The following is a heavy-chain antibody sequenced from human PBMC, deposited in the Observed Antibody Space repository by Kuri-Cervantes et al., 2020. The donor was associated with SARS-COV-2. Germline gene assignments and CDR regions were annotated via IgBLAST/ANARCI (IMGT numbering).Heavy chain of an antibody. CDR1: GFTFDDYG. Sequence: GESLKISCAASGFTFDDYGMSWVRQAPGKGLEWVSRINWNGGSTGYADSVKGRFTISRDNAKNSLYLQMSSLRAEDTAVYYCATDKRREGATGASDLWGQGTMVTVSS. J-gene: IGHJ3*01. D-gene: IGHD1-14*01. V-gene: IGHV3-20*04. CDR3: ATDKRREGATGASDL. CDR2: INWNGGST.